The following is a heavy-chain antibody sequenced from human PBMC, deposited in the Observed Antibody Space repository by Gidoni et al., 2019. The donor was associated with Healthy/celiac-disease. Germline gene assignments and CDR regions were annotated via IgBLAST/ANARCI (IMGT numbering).Heavy chain of an antibody. V-gene: IGHV1-18*01. D-gene: IGHD5-12*01. J-gene: IGHJ4*02. CDR2: ISAYNGNT. CDR1: GSTFPSYG. CDR3: ARDGYNRDYFDY. Sequence: QVQLVQSGAEGKKPGTSVTVSCKASGSTFPSYGISWVRQAPGQGLEWMGWISAYNGNTNYAQKLQGRVTMTTDTSTRTAYRELRSLRSDDTAVYYWARDGYNRDYFDYWGQGTLVTVSS.